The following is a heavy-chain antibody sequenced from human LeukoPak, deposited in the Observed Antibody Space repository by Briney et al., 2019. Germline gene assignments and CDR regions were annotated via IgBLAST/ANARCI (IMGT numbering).Heavy chain of an antibody. CDR3: ARQECSGGSCYYYYGMDV. J-gene: IGHJ6*02. D-gene: IGHD2-15*01. V-gene: IGHV5-51*01. Sequence: GESLKISCKGSGYIFTNYYIAWVRQMPGKGLEWMGIIYPRDSDTRYSPSFQGQVTISADKSISTAYLQWSSLKASDTAMYYCARQECSGGSCYYYYGMDVWGQGTTVTVSS. CDR1: GYIFTNYY. CDR2: IYPRDSDT.